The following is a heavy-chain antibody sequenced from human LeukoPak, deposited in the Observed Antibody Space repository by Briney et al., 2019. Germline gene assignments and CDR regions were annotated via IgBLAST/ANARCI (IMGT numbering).Heavy chain of an antibody. V-gene: IGHV4-59*11. J-gene: IGHJ4*02. CDR2: IFNTGNT. Sequence: SETLSLTGSVSGGSINSHYWSWIRQPPGKRLEWIGYIFNTGNTNYNPSLASRVTISVDTSKNQFSLKLSSVTAADTAVYYCARDKVAVAGTFDYWGQGTLVTVSS. CDR3: ARDKVAVAGTFDY. CDR1: GGSINSHY. D-gene: IGHD6-19*01.